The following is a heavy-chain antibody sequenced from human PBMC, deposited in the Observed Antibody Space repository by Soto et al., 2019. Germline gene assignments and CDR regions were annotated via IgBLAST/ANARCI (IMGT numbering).Heavy chain of an antibody. D-gene: IGHD2-21*02. CDR1: GGTFSSYA. J-gene: IGHJ4*02. CDR2: IIPIFGTA. V-gene: IGHV1-69*01. Sequence: QVQLVQSGAEVKKPGSSVKVSCKASGGTFSSYAISWVRQAPGQGLEWMGGIIPIFGTANYAQKFQGRVTITADESTSTAYMELSSLRSEDTAVYYCARGVDYCGGDCYSYYFDCWGQGTLVTVSS. CDR3: ARGVDYCGGDCYSYYFDC.